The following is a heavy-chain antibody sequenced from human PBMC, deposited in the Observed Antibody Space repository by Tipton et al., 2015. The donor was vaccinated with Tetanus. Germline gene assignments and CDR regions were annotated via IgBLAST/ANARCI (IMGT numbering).Heavy chain of an antibody. D-gene: IGHD1-26*01. CDR1: GFTFSRYS. CDR3: ARDSGGWAYYFSALDV. J-gene: IGHJ6*02. V-gene: IGHV3-21*01. CDR2: ISSSSSYI. Sequence: QLVQSGGGLVQPGGSLRRSCAASGFTFSRYSMNWVRQAPGKGLEWVSFISSSSSYIYYADSVKGRFSISRDNAKNSLYLQMNSLRAEDSAVYYCARDSGGWAYYFSALDVWGQG.